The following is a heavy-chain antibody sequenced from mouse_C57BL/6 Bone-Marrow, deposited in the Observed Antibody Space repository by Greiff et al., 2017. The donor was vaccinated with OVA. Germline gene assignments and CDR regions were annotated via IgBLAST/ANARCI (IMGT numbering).Heavy chain of an antibody. J-gene: IGHJ2*01. D-gene: IGHD2-4*01. CDR1: GFSLSTSGMG. CDR3: ARIEIYYDSYFDY. Sequence: QVTLKVSGPGILQPSQTLSLTCSFSGFSLSTSGMGVGWIRQPTGKGLEWLAHIWWDDDKYYNPSLKSPLTISKDTSKNQVLLKIANVDTADTATYYGARIEIYYDSYFDYWGQGTTLTVSS. CDR2: IWWDDDK. V-gene: IGHV8-8*01.